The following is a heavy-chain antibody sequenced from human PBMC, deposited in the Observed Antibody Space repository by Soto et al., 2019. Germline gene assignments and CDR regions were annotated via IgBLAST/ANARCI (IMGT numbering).Heavy chain of an antibody. J-gene: IGHJ5*02. D-gene: IGHD3-3*01. V-gene: IGHV1-18*01. CDR3: ARDVNSDFWSGLNWFDP. CDR2: ISAYNGNT. Sequence: ASVKVSCKASGYSFTRYYINWVRQAPGQGLEWMGWISAYNGNTNYAQKLQGRVTMTTDTSTSTAYMELRSLRSDDTAVYYCARDVNSDFWSGLNWFDPWGQGTLVTVSS. CDR1: GYSFTRYY.